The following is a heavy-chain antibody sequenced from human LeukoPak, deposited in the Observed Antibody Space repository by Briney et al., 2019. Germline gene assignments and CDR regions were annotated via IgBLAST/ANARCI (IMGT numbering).Heavy chain of an antibody. CDR2: ISYDGSNK. CDR1: GFTFSSYA. V-gene: IGHV3-30-3*01. Sequence: GGSLRLSCAASGFTFSSYAMHWVRQAPGKGLEWVAVISYDGSNKYYADSVKGRFTISRDNSKNTLYLQMNSLRAEDTAVYYCARDLYYYDSSGYYYGGYFQHWGQGTLVTVSS. CDR3: ARDLYYYDSSGYYYGGYFQH. D-gene: IGHD3-22*01. J-gene: IGHJ1*01.